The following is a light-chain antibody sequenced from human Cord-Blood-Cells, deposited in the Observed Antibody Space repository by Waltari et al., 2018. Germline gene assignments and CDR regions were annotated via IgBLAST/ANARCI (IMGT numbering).Light chain of an antibody. CDR3: QQSYSTPQT. Sequence: DIQMPQSPSSLSASVGHRVTITCRASPSISSYLNWYQQKPGKAPKLLIYAASSLQSGVPSRFSGSGSGTDFTLTISSLQPEDFATYYCQQSYSTPQTFGQGTKVEIK. CDR1: PSISSY. V-gene: IGKV1-39*01. CDR2: AAS. J-gene: IGKJ1*01.